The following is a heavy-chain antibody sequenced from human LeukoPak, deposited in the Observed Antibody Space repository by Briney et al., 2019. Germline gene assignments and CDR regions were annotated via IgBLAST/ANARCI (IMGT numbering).Heavy chain of an antibody. Sequence: SGPTLVNPTQTLTLTCTFSGFSLSTSGVGVGWIRQPPGKALEWLALIYWDDDKRYSPSLKSRLTITKDTSKNQVVLTMTNMDPVDTATYYCAHKVQYYYDSSGDNRGYYYMDVWGKGTTVTVSS. CDR2: IYWDDDK. V-gene: IGHV2-5*02. J-gene: IGHJ6*03. D-gene: IGHD3-22*01. CDR1: GFSLSTSGVG. CDR3: AHKVQYYYDSSGDNRGYYYMDV.